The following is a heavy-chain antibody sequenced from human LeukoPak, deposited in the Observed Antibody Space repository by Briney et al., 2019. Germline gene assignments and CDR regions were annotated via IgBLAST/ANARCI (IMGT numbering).Heavy chain of an antibody. Sequence: SETLSLTCAVYGGSFSGYYWSWIRQPPGKGLEWIGGINHSGSTNYNPSLKSRVTISVDTSKNQFSLKLSSVTAADTAVYYCARAVPAARIGGWFDPWGQGTLVTVSS. V-gene: IGHV4-34*01. J-gene: IGHJ5*02. D-gene: IGHD2-2*01. CDR2: INHSGST. CDR1: GGSFSGYY. CDR3: ARAVPAARIGGWFDP.